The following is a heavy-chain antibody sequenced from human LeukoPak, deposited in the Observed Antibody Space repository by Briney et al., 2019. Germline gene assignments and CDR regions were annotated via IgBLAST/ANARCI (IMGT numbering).Heavy chain of an antibody. J-gene: IGHJ6*03. V-gene: IGHV3-30*02. CDR3: AKRYYGGNSYYYYYMDV. Sequence: GGSPRLSCAASGFTFSSYGMHWVRQAPGKGLEWVAFIRYDGSNKYYADSVKGRFTISRDNSKNTLYLQMNSLRAEDTAVYYCAKRYYGGNSYYYYYMDVWGKGTTVTVSS. CDR2: IRYDGSNK. D-gene: IGHD4-23*01. CDR1: GFTFSSYG.